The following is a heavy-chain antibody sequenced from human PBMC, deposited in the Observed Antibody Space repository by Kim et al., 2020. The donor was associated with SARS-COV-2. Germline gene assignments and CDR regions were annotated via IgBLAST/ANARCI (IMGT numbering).Heavy chain of an antibody. CDR2: ISYDGSNK. V-gene: IGHV3-30*04. J-gene: IGHJ6*02. CDR1: GFTFSSYA. Sequence: GRSLRLSCAASGFTFSSYAMHWVRQAPGKGLEWVAVISYDGSNKYYADSVKGRFTISRDNSKNTLYLQMNSLRAEDTAVYYCARAREGNYYYGMDVWGQGTTVTVSS. D-gene: IGHD3-10*01. CDR3: ARAREGNYYYGMDV.